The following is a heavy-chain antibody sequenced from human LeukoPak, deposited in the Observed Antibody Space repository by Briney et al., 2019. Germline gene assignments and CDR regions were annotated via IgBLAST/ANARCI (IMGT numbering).Heavy chain of an antibody. D-gene: IGHD2-21*01. CDR2: INPNSGGT. V-gene: IGHV1-2*06. Sequence: ASVKVSCKASGYTFTGYYMHWVRQAPGQGLEWMGRINPNSGGTNYAQKFQGRVTMTRDTSISTAYMELSSLRSEDTAVYYCARDIGGGWRGFDHWGQGTLVTVAS. CDR3: ARDIGGGWRGFDH. CDR1: GYTFTGYY. J-gene: IGHJ4*02.